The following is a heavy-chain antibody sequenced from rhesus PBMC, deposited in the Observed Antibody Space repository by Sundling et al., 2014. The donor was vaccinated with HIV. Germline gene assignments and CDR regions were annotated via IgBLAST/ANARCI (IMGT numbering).Heavy chain of an antibody. CDR3: AKVPNALQRRGLDS. D-gene: IGHD1-44*01. CDR2: IGTGTTT. J-gene: IGHJ6*01. Sequence: EVQLVESGGGLAKPGGSLRLSCAASGFIFSSFAIHWVRQAPGKGLEWVSGIGTGTTTYYADSVKGRFTISRDNSKNTVSLQMNSLRTEDTAVYFCAKVPNALQRRGLDSWGQGVVVTVSS. CDR1: GFIFSSFA. V-gene: IGHV3-103*01.